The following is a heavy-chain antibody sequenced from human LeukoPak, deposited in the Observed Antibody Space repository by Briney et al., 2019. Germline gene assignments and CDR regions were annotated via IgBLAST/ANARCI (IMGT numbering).Heavy chain of an antibody. V-gene: IGHV4-59*01. CDR3: ARDLHGGNSGMGH. CDR2: ISYSGHS. CDR1: GGSISNYY. D-gene: IGHD2-21*01. J-gene: IGHJ4*02. Sequence: KPSETLSLTCTASGGSISNYYRNRIRQPPGKGLEWIGYISYSGHSNYNPSLKSRVTISVDTSNNHFSLNLNSVNAADTAVSYCARDLHGGNSGMGHWGQGTLVTVSS.